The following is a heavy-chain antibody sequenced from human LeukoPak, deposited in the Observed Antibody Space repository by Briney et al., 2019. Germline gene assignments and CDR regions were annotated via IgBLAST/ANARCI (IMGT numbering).Heavy chain of an antibody. CDR1: GGSFSGDY. CDR2: INHSGST. V-gene: IGHV4-34*01. Sequence: SETLSLTCAVYGGSFSGDYWSWIRQPPGKGLEWIGEINHSGSTNYNPSLKSRVTISVDTSKNQFSLKLSSVTAADTAVYYCARDGSGWPTYYFDYWGQGTLVTVSS. D-gene: IGHD6-19*01. CDR3: ARDGSGWPTYYFDY. J-gene: IGHJ4*02.